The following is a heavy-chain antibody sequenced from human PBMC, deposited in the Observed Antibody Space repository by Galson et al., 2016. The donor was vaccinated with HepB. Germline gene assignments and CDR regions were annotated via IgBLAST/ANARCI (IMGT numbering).Heavy chain of an antibody. CDR2: IYHSGST. J-gene: IGHJ4*02. CDR3: ARGSYYYGATAVGTYFDY. D-gene: IGHD3-10*01. CDR1: GGSISSSNW. V-gene: IGHV4-4*02. Sequence: ETLSLTCAVSGGSISSSNWWSWVRQPPGKGLEWIGEIYHSGSTNYNPSLKSRVTISVDKSKNQFSLKLSSVTAADTAVYYCARGSYYYGATAVGTYFDYWGQGALVTVSS.